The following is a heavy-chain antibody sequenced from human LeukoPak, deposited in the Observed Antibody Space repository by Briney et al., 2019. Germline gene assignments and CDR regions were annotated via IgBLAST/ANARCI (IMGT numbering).Heavy chain of an antibody. CDR1: GYSFTGHY. V-gene: IGHV1-2*02. CDR2: INPNSGVT. J-gene: IGHJ5*02. Sequence: ASVKVSCKASGYSFTGHYMHWVRQAPGQGLEWMGWINPNSGVTNSAQKFQGRVTMTRDTSISTAYMELSRLTSDDTAVYYCAGGSDVSLWFGELFLDPWGQGTLVIVSS. D-gene: IGHD3-10*01. CDR3: AGGSDVSLWFGELFLDP.